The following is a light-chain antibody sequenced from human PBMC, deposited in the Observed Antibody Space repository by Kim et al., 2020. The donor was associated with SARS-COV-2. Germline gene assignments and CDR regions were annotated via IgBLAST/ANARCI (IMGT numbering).Light chain of an antibody. J-gene: IGKJ2*01. Sequence: EIVMTQSPATLSVSPGERATLSCKASQTFNSNLAWYQQKPGQPPRLLIYGASTRATGIPARFSGSGSGTEFTLTISSLQSEDFAVYYCQQYNNWPYTFGQGTKLEI. V-gene: IGKV3-15*01. CDR2: GAS. CDR3: QQYNNWPYT. CDR1: QTFNSN.